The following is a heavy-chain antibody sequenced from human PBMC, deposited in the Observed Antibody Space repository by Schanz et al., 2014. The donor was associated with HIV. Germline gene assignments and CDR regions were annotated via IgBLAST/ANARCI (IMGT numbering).Heavy chain of an antibody. J-gene: IGHJ4*02. D-gene: IGHD3-10*01. Sequence: QVHLVESGGGVVQPGRSLRLLCVVSGFTFSSYGMHWVRQAPGKGLEWVAVISYDGSNKYYADSVKGRFTISRDNSKNTLYLQMNSLRAEDTAVYYCVRETPSGVDYFDYWGQGSLVTVSS. V-gene: IGHV3-30*03. CDR2: ISYDGSNK. CDR1: GFTFSSYG. CDR3: VRETPSGVDYFDY.